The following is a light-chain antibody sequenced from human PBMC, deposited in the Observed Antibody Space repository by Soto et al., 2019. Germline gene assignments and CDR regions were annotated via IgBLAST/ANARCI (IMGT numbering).Light chain of an antibody. CDR3: CSCAGSYTWV. J-gene: IGLJ3*02. Sequence: ALTQPRSVSGSPGQSVTIYCTGTSSEVGGYNYVSWYQQHPGKAPKLMIYDVSKRPSGVPERFSGSKSGNTASLTISGLQAEDEADYYCCSCAGSYTWVFGGGTKVTVL. V-gene: IGLV2-11*01. CDR1: SSEVGGYNY. CDR2: DVS.